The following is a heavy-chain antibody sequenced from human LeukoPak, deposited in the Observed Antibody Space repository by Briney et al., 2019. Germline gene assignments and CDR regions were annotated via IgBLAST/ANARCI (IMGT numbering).Heavy chain of an antibody. CDR3: ARCGGPYYYDSSGYYRYWYFDL. D-gene: IGHD3-22*01. CDR2: IYPGDSDT. CDR1: GYSFTSYW. J-gene: IGHJ2*01. Sequence: GESLKISCRGSGYSFTSYWIGWVRQMPGKGLEWMGIIYPGDSDTRYSPSFQGQVTISADESISTAYLQWSSLEASDTAMYYCARCGGPYYYDSSGYYRYWYFDLWGRGTLVTVSS. V-gene: IGHV5-51*01.